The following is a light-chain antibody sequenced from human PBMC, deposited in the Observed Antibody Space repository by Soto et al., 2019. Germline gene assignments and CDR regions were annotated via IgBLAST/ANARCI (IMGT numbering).Light chain of an antibody. J-gene: IGKJ2*01. CDR2: GAS. V-gene: IGKV3-20*01. CDR3: HQYGSAPYT. CDR1: QSVSRNY. Sequence: EIVLTQSPGTRSLSPGERATLSCRASQSVSRNYLAWYQQKPGQAPRLLIYGASSRATGIPDRFSGSGSGTDFTLTISRLEPEDFAVYYCHQYGSAPYTFGQGTKLEIK.